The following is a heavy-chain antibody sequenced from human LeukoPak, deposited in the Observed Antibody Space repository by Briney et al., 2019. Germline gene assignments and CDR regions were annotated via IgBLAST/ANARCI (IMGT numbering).Heavy chain of an antibody. CDR1: GGSFSGYY. D-gene: IGHD6-19*01. CDR2: INHSGST. CDR3: ARGAVAGTGALGY. Sequence: SETLSLTCAVYGGSFSGYYWSWIRQPPGKGLEWIGEINHSGSTNYNPSLKSRVTISVDTSTNQFSLKLSSVTAADTAVYYCARGAVAGTGALGYWGQGTLVTVSS. V-gene: IGHV4-34*01. J-gene: IGHJ4*02.